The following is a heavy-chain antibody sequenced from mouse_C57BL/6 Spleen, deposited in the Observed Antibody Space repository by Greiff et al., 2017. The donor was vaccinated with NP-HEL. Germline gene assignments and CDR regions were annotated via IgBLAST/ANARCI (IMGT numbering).Heavy chain of an antibody. CDR1: GFTFSDYY. V-gene: IGHV5-12*01. CDR3: AREGGAMDY. J-gene: IGHJ4*01. Sequence: EVMLVESGGGLVQPGGSLKLSCAASGFTFSDYYMYWVRQTPEKRLEWVAYISNGGGSTYYPDTVQGRFTISRDNAKNTLYLQMSRLKSEDTAMYYCAREGGAMDYWGQGTSVTVSS. CDR2: ISNGGGST.